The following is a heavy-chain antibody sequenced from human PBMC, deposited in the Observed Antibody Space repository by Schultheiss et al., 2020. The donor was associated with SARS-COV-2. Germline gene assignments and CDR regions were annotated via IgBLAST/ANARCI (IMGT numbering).Heavy chain of an antibody. J-gene: IGHJ4*02. D-gene: IGHD5-12*01. CDR3: ARRVATGPAPFDS. CDR1: GFTFSSYG. V-gene: IGHV3-48*01. Sequence: GGSLRLSCAASGFTFSSYGMHWVRQAPGKGLEWVSYISSSSSTIYYADSVKGRFTISRDNSKNTLYLQMDSLRVEDTAVYYCARRVATGPAPFDSWGQGTLVTVSS. CDR2: ISSSSSTI.